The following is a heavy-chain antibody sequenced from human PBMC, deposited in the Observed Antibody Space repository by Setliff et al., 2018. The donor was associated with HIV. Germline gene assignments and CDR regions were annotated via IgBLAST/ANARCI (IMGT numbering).Heavy chain of an antibody. CDR2: IYTSGST. J-gene: IGHJ4*02. CDR1: GGSISSYY. V-gene: IGHV4-4*09. D-gene: IGHD3-10*01. Sequence: LSLTCTVSGGSISSYYWSWIRQPPGKGLEWIGYIYTSGSTNFNPPLQSRVTISVDTSKNQFSLKLSSVTAADTAVYYCARGLNYYGSGSYLPLGYWGQGTLVTVSS. CDR3: ARGLNYYGSGSYLPLGY.